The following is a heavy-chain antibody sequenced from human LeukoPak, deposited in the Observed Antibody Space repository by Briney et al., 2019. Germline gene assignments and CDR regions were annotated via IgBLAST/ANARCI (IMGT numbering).Heavy chain of an antibody. J-gene: IGHJ4*02. CDR1: GGSFSGYY. D-gene: IGHD4-11*01. Sequence: SETLSLTCAVYGGSFSGYYWSWIRQPPGKGLEWIGEINHSGSTNYNPSLKSRVTISVDTSKNQFSLKLSSVTAADTAVYYCAVRTTQASFDYWAREPWSPSPQ. CDR2: INHSGST. V-gene: IGHV4-34*01. CDR3: AVRTTQASFDY.